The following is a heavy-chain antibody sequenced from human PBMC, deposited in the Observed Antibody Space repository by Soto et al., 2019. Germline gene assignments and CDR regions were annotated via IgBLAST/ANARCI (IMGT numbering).Heavy chain of an antibody. Sequence: ASVKVSCKASGYPFTSYGFCRVRQAPGQGLEWMGWISAYNGNTNYAQKLQGRVTMTTDTSTSTAYMELRSLRSDDTAVYYCARDLLSSSWYFRYYYYGMDVWGQGTTVTVSS. CDR3: ARDLLSSSWYFRYYYYGMDV. V-gene: IGHV1-18*04. J-gene: IGHJ6*02. CDR2: ISAYNGNT. CDR1: GYPFTSYG. D-gene: IGHD6-13*01.